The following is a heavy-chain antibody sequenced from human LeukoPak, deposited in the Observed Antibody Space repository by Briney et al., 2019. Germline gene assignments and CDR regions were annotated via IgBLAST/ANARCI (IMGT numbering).Heavy chain of an antibody. D-gene: IGHD3/OR15-3a*01. Sequence: GGSLRLSCEASGFTFSNYWMSWVRLAPGKGLEWVANIKHDGSENHYVDSVKGRFTISRDNPKNTVYLQMNSLRSEDTAVYFCAREGSGLVIHAFDIWGQGTMVTVSS. CDR1: GFTFSNYW. CDR2: IKHDGSEN. CDR3: AREGSGLVIHAFDI. J-gene: IGHJ3*02. V-gene: IGHV3-7*01.